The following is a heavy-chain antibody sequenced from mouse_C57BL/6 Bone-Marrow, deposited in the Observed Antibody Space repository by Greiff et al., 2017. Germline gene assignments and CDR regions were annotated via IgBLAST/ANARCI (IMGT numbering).Heavy chain of an antibody. D-gene: IGHD2-3*01. Sequence: QVQLQQSGAELVKPGASVKLSCKASGYTFTSYWMQWVKQRPGQGLEWIGEIDPSDSYTNYNQKFKGKATLTVDTSSSPAYMQLSNLTSDDSAVYYCARGGYYYFDYWGQGTTLTVSS. CDR3: ARGGYYYFDY. V-gene: IGHV1-50*01. CDR1: GYTFTSYW. CDR2: IDPSDSYT. J-gene: IGHJ2*01.